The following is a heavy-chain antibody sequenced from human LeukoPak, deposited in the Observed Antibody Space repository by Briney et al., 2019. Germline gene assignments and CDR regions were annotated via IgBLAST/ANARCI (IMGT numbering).Heavy chain of an antibody. CDR1: GFPFSSYA. CDR2: ISRNGGST. D-gene: IGHD6-13*01. CDR3: ARSAHPGYSSSWLAKRYYFDY. Sequence: PGGCLRLSCAASGFPFSSYAMHWVRQAPGKGLEYVSAISRNGGSTYYANSVKGRFTISRDNSKNTLYLQMGSLRAEDMAVYYCARSAHPGYSSSWLAKRYYFDYWGQGTLVTVSS. V-gene: IGHV3-64*01. J-gene: IGHJ4*02.